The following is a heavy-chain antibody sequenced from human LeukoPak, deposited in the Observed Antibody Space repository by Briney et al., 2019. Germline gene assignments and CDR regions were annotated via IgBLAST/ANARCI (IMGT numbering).Heavy chain of an antibody. CDR2: ISSSSSYI. V-gene: IGHV3-21*01. CDR1: GFTFSSYS. Sequence: GGSLRLSCAASGFTFSSYSMNWVRQAPGKGLEWVSSISSSSSYIYYADSVKGRFTISRDNAKNSLYLQMNSLRAEDTAVYYCARIRGDSSGYDFDYWGQGTLVTVSS. J-gene: IGHJ4*02. CDR3: ARIRGDSSGYDFDY. D-gene: IGHD3-22*01.